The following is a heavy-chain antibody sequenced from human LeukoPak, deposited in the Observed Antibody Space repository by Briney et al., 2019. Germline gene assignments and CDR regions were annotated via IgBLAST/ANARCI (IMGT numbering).Heavy chain of an antibody. CDR2: IWYDGSNK. Sequence: GSLRLSCAASGFTFSNYGMHWVRQAPGKGLEWVAVIWYDGSNKYYADSVKGRFTISRDNSKNTLYLQMNSLRAEDTAVYYCARDLDCSSTSCYSYYYYGMDVWGQGTTVTVSS. V-gene: IGHV3-33*01. D-gene: IGHD2-2*01. J-gene: IGHJ6*02. CDR3: ARDLDCSSTSCYSYYYYGMDV. CDR1: GFTFSNYG.